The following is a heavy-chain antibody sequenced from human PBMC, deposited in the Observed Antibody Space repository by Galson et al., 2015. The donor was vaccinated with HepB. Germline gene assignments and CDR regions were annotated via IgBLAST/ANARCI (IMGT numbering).Heavy chain of an antibody. CDR1: GYIFTGYY. V-gene: IGHV1-2*02. D-gene: IGHD3-22*01. J-gene: IGHJ4*02. Sequence: SVKVSCKASGYIFTGYYMHWVRQAPGRGLEWMGWINPSSGGTNYALKFQDSVTMTRDTSISTAYMELSGLKSDDTAVYYCARERRRWDFYDSSGYNPNDKWGQGTLVTVSS. CDR3: ARERRRWDFYDSSGYNPNDK. CDR2: INPSSGGT.